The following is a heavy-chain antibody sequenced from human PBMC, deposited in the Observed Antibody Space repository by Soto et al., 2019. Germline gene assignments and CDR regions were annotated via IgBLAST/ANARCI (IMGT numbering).Heavy chain of an antibody. Sequence: SSETLSLTCTVSGGSISSSSYYWGWIRQPPGKGLEWIGSIYYSGSTYYNPSLKSRVTISVDTSKNQFSLKLSSVTAADTAVYYCAGGGDGGVIVSWGQGTLVTVSS. D-gene: IGHD3-16*02. CDR1: GGSISSSSYY. CDR2: IYYSGST. V-gene: IGHV4-39*01. CDR3: AGGGDGGVIVS. J-gene: IGHJ5*02.